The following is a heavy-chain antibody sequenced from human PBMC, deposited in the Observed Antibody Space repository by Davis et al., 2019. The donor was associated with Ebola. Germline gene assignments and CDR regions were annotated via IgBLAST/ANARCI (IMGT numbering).Heavy chain of an antibody. CDR3: AHLGPQRYGRGGGCHGNLDY. D-gene: IGHD2-15*01. V-gene: IGHV1-69*13. J-gene: IGHJ4*02. CDR1: GDTLTSYA. Sequence: AASVKVSCKAVGDTLTSYAKTWVRQAPGQGLEWMGGIIPVFRTANYAQKFQGRVTITADESTRTAYMEVNGLGSEDTAVYYCAHLGPQRYGRGGGCHGNLDYGGQGTWVTVPS. CDR2: IIPVFRTA.